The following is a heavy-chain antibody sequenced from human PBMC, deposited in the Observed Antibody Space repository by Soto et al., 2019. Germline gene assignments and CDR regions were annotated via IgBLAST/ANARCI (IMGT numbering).Heavy chain of an antibody. CDR3: ARLHSTSWYPDY. Sequence: GESLKISCKGSGYSFTNYWIVWVRQMTGKGLEWMGIIYPGDSDTRYSPSFQGQVTVSADKSISTAYLQWSSLEASDTASDTAIYYCARLHSTSWYPDYWGQGTLVTVSS. CDR2: IYPGDSDT. D-gene: IGHD6-13*01. J-gene: IGHJ4*02. CDR1: GYSFTNYW. V-gene: IGHV5-51*01.